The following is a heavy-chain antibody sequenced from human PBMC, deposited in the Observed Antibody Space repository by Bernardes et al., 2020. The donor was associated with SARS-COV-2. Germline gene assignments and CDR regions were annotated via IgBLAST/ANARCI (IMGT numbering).Heavy chain of an antibody. CDR3: ARGGNGEYWSFFDP. CDR2: ISPHSANT. Sequence: ASVKVSCTASGYSFSNHDMNWVRQAPGQGLEWVGWISPHSANTNYAQNLQGRVSMTTDASARTGYMELRSLRSEDTAVYYCARGGNGEYWSFFDPWGQGTLVTVSS. CDR1: GYSFSNHD. V-gene: IGHV1-18*04. J-gene: IGHJ5*02. D-gene: IGHD2-8*02.